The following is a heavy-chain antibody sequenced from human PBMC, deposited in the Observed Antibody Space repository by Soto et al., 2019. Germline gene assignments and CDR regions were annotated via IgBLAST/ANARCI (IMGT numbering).Heavy chain of an antibody. V-gene: IGHV1-18*01. Sequence: ASVKVSCKASGYTFTSYGISWVRQAPGQGLEWMGWISAYNGSTNYAQKLQGRVTMTTDTSTSTAYMELRSLRSDDTAVYYCARGSYYDSSGYQDYWGQGTLVTVSS. CDR3: ARGSYYDSSGYQDY. J-gene: IGHJ4*02. CDR2: ISAYNGST. D-gene: IGHD3-22*01. CDR1: GYTFTSYG.